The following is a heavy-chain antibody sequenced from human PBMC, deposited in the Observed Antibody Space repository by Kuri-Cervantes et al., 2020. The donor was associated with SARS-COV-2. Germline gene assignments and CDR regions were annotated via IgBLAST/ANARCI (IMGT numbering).Heavy chain of an antibody. Sequence: GESLKISCAASGFTFSSYEMNWVRQAPGKGLEWVSYISSSGSPIYYADSVKGRFIISRDNAMNSLYLRMNSLRAEDTAVYYCARGDSSGYLYYFDYWGQGTLVTVSS. CDR1: GFTFSSYE. D-gene: IGHD3-22*01. CDR2: ISSSGSPI. CDR3: ARGDSSGYLYYFDY. V-gene: IGHV3-48*03. J-gene: IGHJ4*02.